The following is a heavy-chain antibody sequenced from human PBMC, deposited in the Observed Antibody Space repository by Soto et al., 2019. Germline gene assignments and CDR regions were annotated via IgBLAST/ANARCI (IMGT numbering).Heavy chain of an antibody. Sequence: GGSLRLSCAASGFTFSSYAMSWVRQAPGKGLEWVSAISGSGGSTYYADSVKGRFTISRDNSKNTLYLQMNSLRAEDTAVYYCAKNPYDFWSGYYWFDPWGQGTLVTVSS. D-gene: IGHD3-3*01. J-gene: IGHJ5*02. CDR2: ISGSGGST. CDR3: AKNPYDFWSGYYWFDP. V-gene: IGHV3-23*01. CDR1: GFTFSSYA.